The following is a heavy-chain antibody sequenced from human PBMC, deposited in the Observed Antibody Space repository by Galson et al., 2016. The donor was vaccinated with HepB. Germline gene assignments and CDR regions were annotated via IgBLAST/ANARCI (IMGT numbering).Heavy chain of an antibody. CDR1: GFAFGSCA. Sequence: SLRLSCAASGFAFGSCAMNWVRQAPGKGLEWVSTVSGSGVSTYYADSVKGRFTISRDNSKDTLYLQMNSLRAEDTALYFCARESIGARTVAGTFDFWGQGTLVIVSA. D-gene: IGHD6-19*01. J-gene: IGHJ4*02. CDR2: VSGSGVST. V-gene: IGHV3-23*01. CDR3: ARESIGARTVAGTFDF.